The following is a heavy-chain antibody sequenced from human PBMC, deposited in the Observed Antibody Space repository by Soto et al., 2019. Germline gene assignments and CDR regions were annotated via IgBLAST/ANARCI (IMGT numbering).Heavy chain of an antibody. Sequence: GGSLRLSCAASGFTFSSYGMHWVRQAPGKGLEWVAVIWYDGSNKYYADSVKGRFTISRDNSKNTLYLQMNSLRAEDTAVYYCARGSGYGDYYYYYMDVWGKGTTVTVS. V-gene: IGHV3-33*01. CDR1: GFTFSSYG. J-gene: IGHJ6*03. D-gene: IGHD4-17*01. CDR2: IWYDGSNK. CDR3: ARGSGYGDYYYYYMDV.